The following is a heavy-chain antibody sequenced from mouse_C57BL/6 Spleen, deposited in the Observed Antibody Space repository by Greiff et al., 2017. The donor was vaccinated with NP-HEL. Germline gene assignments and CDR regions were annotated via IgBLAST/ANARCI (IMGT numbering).Heavy chain of an antibody. CDR2: IDPSDSYT. CDR3: ARGYYEDYFDY. Sequence: VQLQQPGAELVMPGASVKLSCKASGYTFTSYWMHWVKQRPGQGLEWIGEIDPSDSYTNYNQKFKGKSTLTVDKSSSTAYMQLSSLTSEDSAVYYCARGYYEDYFDYWGQGTTLTVSS. CDR1: GYTFTSYW. V-gene: IGHV1-69*01. D-gene: IGHD1-1*01. J-gene: IGHJ2*01.